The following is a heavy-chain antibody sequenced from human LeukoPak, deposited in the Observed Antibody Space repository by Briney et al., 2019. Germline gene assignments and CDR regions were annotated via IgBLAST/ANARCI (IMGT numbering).Heavy chain of an antibody. CDR2: VSPSGGIT. Sequence: GGSLRLSCAASGFTFINYGMNWVRQAPGKGLEWVSGVSPSGGITYYADSVKGRFTISRDNSRNTLYLQMNSLRAEDTAVYYCAKEVVPAAIGRGLIAFDIWGQGTMVTVSS. CDR1: GFTFINYG. CDR3: AKEVVPAAIGRGLIAFDI. D-gene: IGHD2-2*02. J-gene: IGHJ3*02. V-gene: IGHV3-23*01.